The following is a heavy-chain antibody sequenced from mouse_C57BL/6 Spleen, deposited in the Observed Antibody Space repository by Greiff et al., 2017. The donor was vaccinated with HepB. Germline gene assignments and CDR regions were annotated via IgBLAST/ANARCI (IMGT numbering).Heavy chain of an antibody. D-gene: IGHD1-1*01. V-gene: IGHV7-3*01. J-gene: IGHJ2*01. CDR1: GFTFTDYY. Sequence: EVKLMESGGGLVQPGGSLSLSCAASGFTFTDYYVSWVRQPPGQALEWLGFIRHKANGYTTEYSASVKGRFTISRDNSQNILYRLMNALRAEDSATYYCARYGSSFDYWGKGTTLTVSS. CDR3: ARYGSSFDY. CDR2: IRHKANGYTT.